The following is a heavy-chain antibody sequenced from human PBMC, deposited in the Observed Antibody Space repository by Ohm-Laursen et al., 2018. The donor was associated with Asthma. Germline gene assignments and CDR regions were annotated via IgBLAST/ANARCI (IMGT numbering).Heavy chain of an antibody. CDR3: ARELGIVVVTAGLDY. D-gene: IGHD2-21*02. V-gene: IGHV3-66*02. Sequence: SLRLSCAASGFTFSTYAMSWVRQAPGKGLEWVSVIYSGGSTYYADSVKGRFTISRDNSKNTLYLQMNSLRAEDTAVYYCARELGIVVVTAGLDYWGQGTLVTVSS. CDR2: IYSGGST. J-gene: IGHJ4*02. CDR1: GFTFSTYA.